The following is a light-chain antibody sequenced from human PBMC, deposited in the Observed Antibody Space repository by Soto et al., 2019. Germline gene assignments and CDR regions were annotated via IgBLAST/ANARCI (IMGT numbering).Light chain of an antibody. CDR2: QAS. J-gene: IGKJ2*02. Sequence: DIQMTQSPSTLPASVGDRVTITCRASQSISTWLAWYQQKPGKAPKVLIYQASSLESGVPSRFSGSGSGTEFTLTISDLQPDDFVTYYCQQYYSYSPCTFGQGTKLEIK. CDR3: QQYYSYSPCT. CDR1: QSISTW. V-gene: IGKV1-5*03.